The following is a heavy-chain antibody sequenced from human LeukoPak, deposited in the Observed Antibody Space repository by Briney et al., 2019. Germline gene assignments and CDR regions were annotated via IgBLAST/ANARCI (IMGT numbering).Heavy chain of an antibody. D-gene: IGHD3-10*01. V-gene: IGHV1-2*02. Sequence: ASVTVSCKASGYTFTGYFIHWVRQAPGQGLEWMGWINPKSGGTNYQQKFQDRVTMTRDTSITTAYMEISRLRSDDTAVYYCARSMVVRGVMGNYFDPWGQGTLVTVSS. CDR1: GYTFTGYF. CDR2: INPKSGGT. J-gene: IGHJ5*02. CDR3: ARSMVVRGVMGNYFDP.